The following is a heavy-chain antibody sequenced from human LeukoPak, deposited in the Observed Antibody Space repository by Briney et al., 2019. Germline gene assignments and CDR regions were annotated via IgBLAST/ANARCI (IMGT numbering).Heavy chain of an antibody. CDR3: ARAESGLDAFDI. J-gene: IGHJ3*02. D-gene: IGHD3-3*01. Sequence: GGSLRLSCAASGFTVSRNYMSWVRQGPGKGLEWVSVIYSSGSTYYADSVKGRFTISRDNSKNTLYLQMNSLRAEDTAVYYCARAESGLDAFDIWGQGTMVTVSS. CDR2: IYSSGST. V-gene: IGHV3-53*01. CDR1: GFTVSRNY.